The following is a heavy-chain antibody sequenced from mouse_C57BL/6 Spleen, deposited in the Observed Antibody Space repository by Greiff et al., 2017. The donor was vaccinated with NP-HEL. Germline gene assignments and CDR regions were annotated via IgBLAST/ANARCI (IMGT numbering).Heavy chain of an antibody. D-gene: IGHD3-2*02. CDR2: IYPGDGDT. Sequence: QVQLQQSGPELVKPGASVKISCKASGYAFSSSWMNWVKQRPGKGLEWIGRIYPGDGDTNYNGKFKGKATLTADKSSSTAYMQLSSLTSEDSAVYCCASDSSGYRFAYWGQGTLVTVSA. CDR3: ASDSSGYRFAY. V-gene: IGHV1-82*01. J-gene: IGHJ3*01. CDR1: GYAFSSSW.